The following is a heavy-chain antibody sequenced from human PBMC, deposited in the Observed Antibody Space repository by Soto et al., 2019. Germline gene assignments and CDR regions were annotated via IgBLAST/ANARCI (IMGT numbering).Heavy chain of an antibody. J-gene: IGHJ6*02. V-gene: IGHV3-30*18. CDR3: AKDGPQKYYYYGMDV. CDR1: GFTFSTYG. Sequence: GGSLRLSFAASGFTFSTYGMHWVRQAPGKGLEWVAAVSYDGSHKFYADSVKGRFTISRDNSENTVYLLMIGLRGEGTAVYYCAKDGPQKYYYYGMDVWGQGTTVTVSS. CDR2: VSYDGSHK.